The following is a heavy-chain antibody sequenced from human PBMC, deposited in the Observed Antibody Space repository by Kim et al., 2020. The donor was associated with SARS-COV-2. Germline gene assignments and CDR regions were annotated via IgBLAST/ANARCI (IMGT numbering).Heavy chain of an antibody. Sequence: GGSLRLSCAASGFTFSSYSMNWVRQAPGKGLEWVSSISSSSSYIYYADSVQGRFTISRDNAKNSLYLQMNSLRAEDTAVYYCARDHSSSYYYGMDVWGQGTTVTVSS. CDR2: ISSSSSYI. CDR3: ARDHSSSYYYGMDV. V-gene: IGHV3-21*01. CDR1: GFTFSSYS. D-gene: IGHD6-13*01. J-gene: IGHJ6*02.